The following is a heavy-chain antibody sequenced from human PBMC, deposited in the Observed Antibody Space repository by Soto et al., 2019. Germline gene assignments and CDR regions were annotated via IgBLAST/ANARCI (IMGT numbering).Heavy chain of an antibody. Sequence: QVQLVQSGAEVKKPGASVKVSCKASGYTFTSYYMHWVRQAPGQGLEWMGIINPSGGSTSSAQKFQGRVTMTRDTSTSTVDMELSSLRSEDTAVYYCARGGYSYEIDYWGQGTLVTVSS. CDR3: ARGGYSYEIDY. CDR1: GYTFTSYY. D-gene: IGHD5-18*01. V-gene: IGHV1-46*01. CDR2: INPSGGST. J-gene: IGHJ4*02.